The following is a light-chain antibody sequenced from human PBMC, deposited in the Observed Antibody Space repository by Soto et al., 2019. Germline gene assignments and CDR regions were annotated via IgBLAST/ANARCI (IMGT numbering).Light chain of an antibody. Sequence: AIQLTQSPSYPSAPVGDRVTITCRASQGISSALAWYQQKPGKXPXXLIYDASSLESGVPSRLSGSGSGTDFTLTIRSMHSEDFAVYVCQQYNNWPSFCQGTRLEIK. CDR3: QQYNNWPS. CDR2: DAS. J-gene: IGKJ5*01. CDR1: QGISSA. V-gene: IGKV1D-13*01.